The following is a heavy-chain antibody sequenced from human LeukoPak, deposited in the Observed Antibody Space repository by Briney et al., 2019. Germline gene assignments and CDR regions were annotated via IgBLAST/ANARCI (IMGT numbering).Heavy chain of an antibody. Sequence: PGGSLRLSCAASGFNFRAYAMTWVRQAPGKGLEWVAVISYDGSNKYYADSVKGRFTISRDNSKNTLYLQMNSLRAEDTAVYYCASPYYDFWSGYSSGYFQHWGQGTLVTVSS. CDR1: GFNFRAYA. CDR2: ISYDGSNK. J-gene: IGHJ1*01. V-gene: IGHV3-30*01. CDR3: ASPYYDFWSGYSSGYFQH. D-gene: IGHD3-3*01.